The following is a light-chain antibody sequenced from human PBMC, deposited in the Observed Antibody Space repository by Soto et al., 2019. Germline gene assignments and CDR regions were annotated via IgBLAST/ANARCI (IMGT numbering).Light chain of an antibody. Sequence: QSALTQPASVSGSPGKSITISCTGTSSDVGGYNYVSWYQQHPGKAPKLMIYDVSNRPSGVSNRFSGSKSGNTASLTISGLQAEDEADYYCSSYTSSSTLNWVFGGGTKLTVL. CDR2: DVS. CDR3: SSYTSSSTLNWV. CDR1: SSDVGGYNY. V-gene: IGLV2-14*01. J-gene: IGLJ3*02.